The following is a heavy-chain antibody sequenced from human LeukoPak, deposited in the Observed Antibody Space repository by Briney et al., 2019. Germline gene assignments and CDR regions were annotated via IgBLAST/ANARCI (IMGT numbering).Heavy chain of an antibody. CDR1: GGSISSSSYY. CDR3: ARMRTNRAKYYYYYMDV. V-gene: IGHV4-39*07. D-gene: IGHD1-14*01. CDR2: IYYSGST. Sequence: SETLSLTCTVSGGSISSSSYYWGWIRQPPGKGLEWIGSIYYSGSTYYNPSLKSRVTISVDTSKNQFSLKLSSVTAADTAVYYCARMRTNRAKYYYYYMDVWGKGTTVTVSS. J-gene: IGHJ6*03.